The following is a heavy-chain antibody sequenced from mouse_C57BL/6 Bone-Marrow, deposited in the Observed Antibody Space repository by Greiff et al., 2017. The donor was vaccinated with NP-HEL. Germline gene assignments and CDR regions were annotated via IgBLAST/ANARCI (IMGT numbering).Heavy chain of an antibody. D-gene: IGHD1-1*01. CDR3: AGITTVVDFDY. J-gene: IGHJ2*01. CDR1: GYTFTDYN. Sequence: VQLQQSGPELVKPGASVKMSCKASGYTFTDYNMHWVKQSHGKSLEWIGYINPNNGGTSYNQKFKGKATLTVNKSSSTAYMELRSLTSEDSAVYYCAGITTVVDFDYWGQGTTLTVSS. CDR2: INPNNGGT. V-gene: IGHV1-22*01.